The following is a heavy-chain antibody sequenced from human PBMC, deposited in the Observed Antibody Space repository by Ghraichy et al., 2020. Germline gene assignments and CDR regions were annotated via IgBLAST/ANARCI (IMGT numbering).Heavy chain of an antibody. CDR2: ISVSGART. Sequence: GESLNISCAASGLTFSRYAMSWVRQAPGKGLEWVSGISVSGARTYYADSVKGRITISRDNSKNTLYLQMNSLRAEDTAVYYCAKDDTFCGGDCYSFDAFDIGGPGTMVTVSS. J-gene: IGHJ3*02. D-gene: IGHD2-21*02. V-gene: IGHV3-23*01. CDR1: GLTFSRYA. CDR3: AKDDTFCGGDCYSFDAFDI.